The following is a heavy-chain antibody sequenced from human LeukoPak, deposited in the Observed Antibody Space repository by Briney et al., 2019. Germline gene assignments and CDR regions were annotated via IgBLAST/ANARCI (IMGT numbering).Heavy chain of an antibody. CDR3: ARDGSGYYFDY. D-gene: IGHD3-22*01. CDR2: INPSGGST. CDR1: GYTFTSYY. J-gene: IGHJ4*02. V-gene: IGHV1-46*01. Sequence: GASVKVSCKASGYTFTSYYMHWVRQAPGQGLEGMGIINPSGGSTSYAQKFQGRVTMTRDMSTSTVYMELSSLRSEDTAVYYCARDGSGYYFDYWGQGTLVTVSS.